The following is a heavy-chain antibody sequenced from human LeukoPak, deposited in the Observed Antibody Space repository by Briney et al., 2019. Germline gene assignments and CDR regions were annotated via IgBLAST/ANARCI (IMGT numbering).Heavy chain of an antibody. CDR3: ARVVLLYSSGWRFDY. Sequence: SETLSLTCAVYGGSFSGYYWSWIRQPPGKGLEWIGGINHSGSTNYNPSLKSRVTISVDTSKNQFSLKLSSVTAADTAVYYCARVVLLYSSGWRFDYWGQGTLVTVSS. CDR1: GGSFSGYY. D-gene: IGHD6-19*01. J-gene: IGHJ4*02. CDR2: INHSGST. V-gene: IGHV4-34*01.